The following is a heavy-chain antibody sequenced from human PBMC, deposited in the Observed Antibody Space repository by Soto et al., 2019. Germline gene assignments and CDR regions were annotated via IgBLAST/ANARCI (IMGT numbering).Heavy chain of an antibody. CDR1: GGSISSGGYY. J-gene: IGHJ4*02. CDR3: ARGVRIAAARNYFDY. CDR2: IYYSGST. V-gene: IGHV4-31*03. Sequence: QVQLQESGPGLVKPSQTLSLTCTVSGGSISSGGYYWSWIRQHPGKGLEWIGYIYYSGSTYYNPSLKSRVTMSVDTSKTQFSLKLSSVTAADTAVYYCARGVRIAAARNYFDYWGQGTLVTVSS. D-gene: IGHD6-13*01.